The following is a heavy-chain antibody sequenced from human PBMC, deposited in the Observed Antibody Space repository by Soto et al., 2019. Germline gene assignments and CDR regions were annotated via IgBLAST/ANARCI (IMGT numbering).Heavy chain of an antibody. J-gene: IGHJ4*02. CDR3: ARAAGSYGDDY. V-gene: IGHV3-21*01. CDR1: GFTFSSYS. D-gene: IGHD1-26*01. CDR2: ISSSSSYI. Sequence: EVQLVESGGGLVKPGGSLRLSCAASGFTFSSYSMNWVRKAPGKGLEWVSSISSSSSYIYYADSVKGRFTISRDNAKNALYLQMNSLGAEETAVYYCARAAGSYGDDYWGQGTMVTFSS.